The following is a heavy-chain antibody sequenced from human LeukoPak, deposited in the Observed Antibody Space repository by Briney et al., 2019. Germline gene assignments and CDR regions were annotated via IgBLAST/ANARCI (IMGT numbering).Heavy chain of an antibody. CDR3: ARASQTFGTKYNVFDV. CDR2: ITPTFGTT. Sequence: SLKVSCKTSGGALSDFAIYWMRQAPGHGLEWMGRITPTFGTTNYAQKFEDRVTISLDGPTNTAYMEMSSLRSEDTAVYYCARASQTFGTKYNVFDVWGQGTMIIVSS. V-gene: IGHV1-69*15. D-gene: IGHD3-16*01. J-gene: IGHJ3*01. CDR1: GGALSDFA.